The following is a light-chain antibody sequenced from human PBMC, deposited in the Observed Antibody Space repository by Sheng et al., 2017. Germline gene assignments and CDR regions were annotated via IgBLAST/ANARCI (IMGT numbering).Light chain of an antibody. V-gene: IGLV2-8*01. Sequence: QSALTQPPSASGSPGQSVTIACTGTSSDVGGYNYVSWYQQYPGKAPKLMIYEVSKRPSGVPDRFSGSKSGNTASLAISGLQSDDEADYYCQSWDDGLNTWVFGGGTKLTVL. CDR3: QSWDDGLNTWV. CDR1: SSDVGGYNY. CDR2: EVS. J-gene: IGLJ3*02.